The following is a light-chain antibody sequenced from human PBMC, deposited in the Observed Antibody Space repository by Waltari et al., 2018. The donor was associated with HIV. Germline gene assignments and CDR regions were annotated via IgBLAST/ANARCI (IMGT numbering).Light chain of an antibody. J-gene: IGLJ2*01. CDR1: DIASTV. CDR3: QVWDSSSGVV. CDR2: DDS. V-gene: IGLV3-21*04. Sequence: SYVLTQSPSVSVAPGKTARIPCGGNDIASTVVHWYQQKPGQAPLLVIYDDSDRPSGMSERFSGSNSGNTATLTISRVEAGDEAAYYCQVWDSSSGVVFGGGTNLTVL.